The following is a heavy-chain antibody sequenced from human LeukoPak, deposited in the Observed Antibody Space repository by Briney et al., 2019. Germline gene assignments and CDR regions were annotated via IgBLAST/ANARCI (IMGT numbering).Heavy chain of an antibody. CDR2: IYYSGST. Sequence: SETLSLTXTVSGGSISSYYWSWIRQPPGKGLEWIGYIYYSGSTNYNPSLKSRVTISVDTSKNQFSLKLSSVTAADTAVYYCARVSSWYAYYYYYMDVWGKGTTVTVSS. D-gene: IGHD6-13*01. CDR1: GGSISSYY. V-gene: IGHV4-59*01. CDR3: ARVSSWYAYYYYYMDV. J-gene: IGHJ6*03.